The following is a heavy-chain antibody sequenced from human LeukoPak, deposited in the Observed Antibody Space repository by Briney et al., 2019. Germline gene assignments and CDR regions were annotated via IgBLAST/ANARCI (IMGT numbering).Heavy chain of an antibody. Sequence: ASAKVSCKASGYTFTGYYMHWVRQAPGQGLEWMGWINPNSGGTNYAQKFQGWVTMTRDTSISTAYMELSRLRSDDTAVYYCARSEFCSGGSCPFDYWGQGTLVTVSS. CDR1: GYTFTGYY. CDR3: ARSEFCSGGSCPFDY. V-gene: IGHV1-2*04. CDR2: INPNSGGT. J-gene: IGHJ4*02. D-gene: IGHD2-15*01.